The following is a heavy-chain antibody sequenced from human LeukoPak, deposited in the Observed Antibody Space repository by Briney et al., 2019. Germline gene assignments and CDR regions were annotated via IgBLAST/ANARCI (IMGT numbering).Heavy chain of an antibody. CDR3: AKGTDSSSWPPYYYYMDV. Sequence: GGSLRLSCAASGFTFSSYAMSWVRQAPGKGLEWVSAISGSGGSTYYADSVKGRFTISRDNSKNTLYLQMNSLRAEDTAVYCCAKGTDSSSWPPYYYYMDVWGKGTTVTVSS. CDR1: GFTFSSYA. J-gene: IGHJ6*03. D-gene: IGHD6-13*01. CDR2: ISGSGGST. V-gene: IGHV3-23*01.